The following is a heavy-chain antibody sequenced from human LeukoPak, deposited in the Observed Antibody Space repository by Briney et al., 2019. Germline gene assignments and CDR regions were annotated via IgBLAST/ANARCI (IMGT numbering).Heavy chain of an antibody. CDR2: ISGSGGST. J-gene: IGHJ4*02. V-gene: IGHV3-23*01. Sequence: GGSLRLSCAASGFTFSSYAMSWVRQAPGKGLEWVSAISGSGGSTYYADSVKGRLTISRDNSKNTLYLQMNSLRAEDTAVYYCAKTTYYYGSGSYYLDYWGQGTLVTVSS. D-gene: IGHD3-10*01. CDR3: AKTTYYYGSGSYYLDY. CDR1: GFTFSSYA.